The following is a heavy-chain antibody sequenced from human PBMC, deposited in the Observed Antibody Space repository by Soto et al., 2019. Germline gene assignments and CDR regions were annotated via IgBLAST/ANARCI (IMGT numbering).Heavy chain of an antibody. CDR2: RSHSGGT. J-gene: IGHJ3*02. CDR1: GGFVSSGSYY. CDR3: ARVERGTATAVVDAFDI. D-gene: IGHD2-21*02. V-gene: IGHV4-34*01. Sequence: QVQLQQWGAGLLKPSETLSLTCAVYGGFVSSGSYYWSWIRQPPGKGVEWIGERSHSGGTHFNPSLKRRVTISVDTSKNQFSLKMSSVTAADTALYYCARVERGTATAVVDAFDIWGPGTMVTVSS.